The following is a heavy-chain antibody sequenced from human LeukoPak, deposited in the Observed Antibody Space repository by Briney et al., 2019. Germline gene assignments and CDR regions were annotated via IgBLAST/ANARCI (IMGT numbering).Heavy chain of an antibody. D-gene: IGHD3-10*01. J-gene: IGHJ5*02. CDR3: ARSRFGELLANT. Sequence: SETLSLTCTVSGGSISSYYLSWIRQPPGKGLEWVWYIYYNGSTNYNPSLTSRVTIAADTSKNQFSLKLSSKTAADTAVYYCARSRFGELLANTWGQGTLVTVSS. CDR1: GGSISSYY. V-gene: IGHV4-59*01. CDR2: IYYNGST.